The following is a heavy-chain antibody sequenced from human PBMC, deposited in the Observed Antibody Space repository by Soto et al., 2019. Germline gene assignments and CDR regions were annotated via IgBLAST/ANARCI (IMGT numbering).Heavy chain of an antibody. CDR3: ARHGVYYPFDF. D-gene: IGHD1-26*01. J-gene: IGHJ4*02. Sequence: QLHLQESGPGLVKPSETLSLTCTVSGGSISNFFWGWIRQPPGKGLEWIGSIYYSGSTYYNSSLTTRCPISADTSKNQFALKLSSATAADTAVDYCARHGVYYPFDFWGQGTLVTVSS. V-gene: IGHV4-39*01. CDR2: IYYSGST. CDR1: GGSISNFF.